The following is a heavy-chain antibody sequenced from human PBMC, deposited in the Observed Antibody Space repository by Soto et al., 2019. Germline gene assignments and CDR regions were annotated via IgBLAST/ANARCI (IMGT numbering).Heavy chain of an antibody. J-gene: IGHJ3*02. CDR2: INPSGGST. Sequence: ASVKVSCKASGYTFTSYYMHWVRQAPGQGLEWMGIINPSGGSTSYAQKFQGWVTMTRDTSISTAYMELSRLRSDDTAVYYCARAKRTRLRSTHGAFDIWGQGTMVTVSS. CDR3: ARAKRTRLRSTHGAFDI. V-gene: IGHV1-46*01. CDR1: GYTFTSYY. D-gene: IGHD4-17*01.